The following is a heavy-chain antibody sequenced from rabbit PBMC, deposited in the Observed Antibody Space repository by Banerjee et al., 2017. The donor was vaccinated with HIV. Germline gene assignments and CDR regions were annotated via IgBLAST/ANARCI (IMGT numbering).Heavy chain of an antibody. D-gene: IGHD1-1*01. CDR3: ARAPDSGYWAVAFDL. CDR1: GFSFSSKAV. Sequence: QQQLVESGGGLVKPGASLTLTCKASGFSFSSKAVMCWVRQAPGKGLEWIACINSATGKAVYATWPKGRFTISKTSSTTVTLQVTSLTTADTATYFCARAPDSGYWAVAFDLWGQGTLVTVS. J-gene: IGHJ4*01. V-gene: IGHV1S45*01. CDR2: INSATGKA.